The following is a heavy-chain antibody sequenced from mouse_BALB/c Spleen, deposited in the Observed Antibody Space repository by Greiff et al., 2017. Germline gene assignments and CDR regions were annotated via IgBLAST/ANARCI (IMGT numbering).Heavy chain of an antibody. Sequence: EGHLVESGGGLVQPGGSLKLSCAASGFTFSSYTMSWVRQTPEKRLEWVAYISNGGGSTYYPDTVKGRFTISRDNAKNTLYLQMSSLKSEDTAMYYCARHRAYYGNYYYAMDYWGQGTSVTVSS. CDR3: ARHRAYYGNYYYAMDY. V-gene: IGHV5-12-2*01. D-gene: IGHD2-10*01. J-gene: IGHJ4*01. CDR2: ISNGGGST. CDR1: GFTFSSYT.